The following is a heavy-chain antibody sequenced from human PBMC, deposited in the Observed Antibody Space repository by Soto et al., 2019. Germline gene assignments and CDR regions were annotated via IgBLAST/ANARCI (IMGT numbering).Heavy chain of an antibody. V-gene: IGHV3-30*18. CDR3: EQDRAVEVPSRFFDY. Sequence: QVQLVESGGGVVQPGRSLRLSCAASGFTFSSYGMHWVRQAPGKGLEWVAVISYEGRIKNYADSVKGQFTISRDNSKNTMYLKMHSLSAEDTAVHYCEQDRAVEVPSRFFDYWGQGNLVTVSS. CDR1: GFTFSSYG. D-gene: IGHD2-15*01. J-gene: IGHJ4*02. CDR2: ISYEGRIK.